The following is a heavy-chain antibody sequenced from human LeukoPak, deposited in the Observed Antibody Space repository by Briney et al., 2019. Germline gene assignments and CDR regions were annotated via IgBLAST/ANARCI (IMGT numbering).Heavy chain of an antibody. CDR1: GLTFSSYG. J-gene: IGHJ4*02. CDR2: IWCDGSNR. Sequence: GGSLRLSCAASGLTFSSYGMHWVRQAPGKGLEWVAVIWCDGSNRYYADSVKGRFTISRDNSKNTLYLQMNSLRAEDTAVYYCASASYCKGGSCYSVHWGQGTLVTVSS. V-gene: IGHV3-33*01. D-gene: IGHD2-15*01. CDR3: ASASYCKGGSCYSVH.